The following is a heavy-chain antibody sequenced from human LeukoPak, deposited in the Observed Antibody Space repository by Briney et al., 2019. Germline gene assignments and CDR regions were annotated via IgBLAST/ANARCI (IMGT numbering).Heavy chain of an antibody. V-gene: IGHV3-21*01. J-gene: IGHJ4*02. Sequence: PGGSLRLSCAASGFTFSSYSMNWVRQAPGKGLEWVSSISSSSSYIYYADSVKGRFTIPRDNAKNSLYLQMNSLRAEDTAVYYCARVQRGYSGYDLFDYWGQGTLVTVSS. CDR3: ARVQRGYSGYDLFDY. CDR2: ISSSSSYI. CDR1: GFTFSSYS. D-gene: IGHD5-12*01.